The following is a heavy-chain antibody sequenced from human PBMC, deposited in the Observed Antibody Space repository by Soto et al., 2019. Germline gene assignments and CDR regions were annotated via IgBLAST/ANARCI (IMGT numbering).Heavy chain of an antibody. Sequence: SVKVSCKASGGILSNYGISWVRQAPGQGLEWMGGIIPVFGTANYAQKFQGRVTITADESTNIVYMDVTSLRSEDTAVYYCARGDATKIVVTTYYAMDVWGQGTTVTVS. D-gene: IGHD4-17*01. J-gene: IGHJ6*02. V-gene: IGHV1-69*13. CDR3: ARGDATKIVVTTYYAMDV. CDR1: GGILSNYG. CDR2: IIPVFGTA.